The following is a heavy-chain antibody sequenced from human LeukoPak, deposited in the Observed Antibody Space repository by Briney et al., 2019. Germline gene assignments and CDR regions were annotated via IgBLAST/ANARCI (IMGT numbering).Heavy chain of an antibody. V-gene: IGHV3-30*18. D-gene: IGHD3-22*01. CDR2: ISYDGSNK. CDR1: GFTFSNYG. J-gene: IGHJ4*02. Sequence: PGGSLRLSCAASGFTFSNYGMHWVRQAPGKGLEWVAVISYDGSNKYYADSVKGRFTISRDNSKNTLYPQMNSLRAEDTAVYYCAKDGSEYYYDSSGYADYWGQGTLVTVSS. CDR3: AKDGSEYYYDSSGYADY.